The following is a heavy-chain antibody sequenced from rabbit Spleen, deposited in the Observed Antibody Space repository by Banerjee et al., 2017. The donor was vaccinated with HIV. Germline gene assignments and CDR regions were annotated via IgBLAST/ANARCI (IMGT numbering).Heavy chain of an antibody. J-gene: IGHJ4*01. CDR2: INAVTGRA. D-gene: IGHD6-1*01. CDR3: ARGPPYAGYAGYGYVYLNL. CDR1: GFSFSDRDV. V-gene: IGHV1S45*01. Sequence: QEQLEESGGGLVKPEGSLTLTCKASGFSFSDRDVMCWVRQAPGKGLEWIACINAVTGRAVYASWAKGRFTFSKTSSTTVTLQVTSLTAADTATYFCARGPPYAGYAGYGYVYLNLWGPGTLVTVS.